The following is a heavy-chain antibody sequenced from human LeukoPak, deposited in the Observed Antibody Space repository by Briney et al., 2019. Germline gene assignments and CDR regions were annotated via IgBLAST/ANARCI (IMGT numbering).Heavy chain of an antibody. J-gene: IGHJ4*02. CDR2: INHSGST. CDR1: GGSFSGYY. Sequence: SETLSLTCAVYGGSFSGYYWSWIRQPPGKGLEWIGEINHSGSTNYNPSLKSRVPISVDTSKNQSSMKLSSVTAADTAVYYCARRAWYRLWFGEFLFDYWGQGTLVTVSS. CDR3: ARRAWYRLWFGEFLFDY. V-gene: IGHV4-34*01. D-gene: IGHD3-10*01.